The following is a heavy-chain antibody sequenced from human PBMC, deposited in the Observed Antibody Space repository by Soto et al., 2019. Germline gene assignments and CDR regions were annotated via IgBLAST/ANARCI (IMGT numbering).Heavy chain of an antibody. CDR3: ARARFDSWSHIYYGLDV. CDR2: ITHGGST. J-gene: IGHJ6*02. V-gene: IGHV4-34*01. Sequence: KPSETLSLTCGVYGGSFSAYSWTWLCQSPGKGLEWIGEITHGGSTDYNPALKSRLVMSVDTSKNQFSLRVTSVTAADAAVYFCARARFDSWSHIYYGLDVWGQGPTVTVSS. CDR1: GGSFSAYS. D-gene: IGHD3-3*01.